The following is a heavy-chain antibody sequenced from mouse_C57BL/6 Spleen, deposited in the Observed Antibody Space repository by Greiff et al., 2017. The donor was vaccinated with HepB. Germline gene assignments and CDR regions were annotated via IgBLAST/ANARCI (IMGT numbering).Heavy chain of an antibody. CDR2: IDPSDSYT. CDR1: GYTFNSYW. D-gene: IGHD1-1*02. Sequence: QVQLQQPGAELVMPGASVKLSCKASGYTFNSYWMHWVKQRPGQGLEWIGEIDPSDSYTNYNQKFKGKSTLTVDKSSSTAYMQLSSLTSEDSAVYYCARGHYGLYYFDYWGQGTTLTVSS. V-gene: IGHV1-69*01. CDR3: ARGHYGLYYFDY. J-gene: IGHJ2*01.